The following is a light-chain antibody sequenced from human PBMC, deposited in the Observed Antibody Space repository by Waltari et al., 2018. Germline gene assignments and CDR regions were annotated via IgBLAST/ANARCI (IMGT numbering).Light chain of an antibody. CDR1: SLDVRGYNY. Sequence: QSALTQPASASGSPGQSITIPCTGPSLDVRGYNYVSWYQQHPGKAPKLMIYEVSNRPSGVSNRFSGSKSGNTASLTISGLQAEDEADYYCSSYTSSSTRVFGGGTKLTVL. CDR3: SSYTSSSTRV. CDR2: EVS. J-gene: IGLJ3*02. V-gene: IGLV2-14*01.